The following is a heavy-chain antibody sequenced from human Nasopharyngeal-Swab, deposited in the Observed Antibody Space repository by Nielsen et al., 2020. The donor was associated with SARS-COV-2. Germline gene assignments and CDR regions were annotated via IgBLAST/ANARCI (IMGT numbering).Heavy chain of an antibody. CDR3: TRVDVHDAFDM. D-gene: IGHD3-16*01. CDR2: INTDASRT. V-gene: IGHV3-74*01. CDR1: GFTLSNYW. J-gene: IGHJ3*02. Sequence: GESLKTPCPAPGFTLSNYWIHWVRQTPGKGLLWVSRINTDASRTSYAASVKGRFTISRDNAKNTVYLQMNSLRGEDTAVSYCTRVDVHDAFDMWGQGTMVTVSS.